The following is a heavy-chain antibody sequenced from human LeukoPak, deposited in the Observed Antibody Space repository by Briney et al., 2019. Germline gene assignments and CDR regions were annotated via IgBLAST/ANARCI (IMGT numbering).Heavy chain of an antibody. CDR2: INPSGGST. J-gene: IGHJ4*02. D-gene: IGHD4-17*01. Sequence: GASVKVSCKASGYTFTGCYMHWVRQAPGQGLEWMGIINPSGGSTSYAQKFQGRVTMTRDTSTSTVYMELSSLRSEDTAVYYCARGNDYGDYVGGYYFDYWGQGTLVTVSS. CDR3: ARGNDYGDYVGGYYFDY. V-gene: IGHV1-46*01. CDR1: GYTFTGCY.